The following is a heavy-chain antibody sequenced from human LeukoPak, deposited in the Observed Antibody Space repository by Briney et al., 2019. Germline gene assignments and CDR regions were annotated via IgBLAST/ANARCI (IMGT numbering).Heavy chain of an antibody. V-gene: IGHV3-23*01. CDR1: GFTFSNYG. CDR2: ISGSGGST. D-gene: IGHD2-21*01. CDR3: AKDRTYCGGDCYSSIDY. Sequence: GRSLRLSCAASGFTFSNYGIHWVRQAPGKGLEWVSAISGSGGSTYYADSVKGRFTISRDNSKNTLYLQMNSLRAEDTAVYYCAKDRTYCGGDCYSSIDYWGQGTLVTVSS. J-gene: IGHJ4*02.